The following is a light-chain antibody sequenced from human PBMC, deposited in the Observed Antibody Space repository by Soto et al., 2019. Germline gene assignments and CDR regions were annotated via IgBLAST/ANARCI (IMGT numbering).Light chain of an antibody. Sequence: EIVMTQSPATLSVSPEERATLSCRASQSVSSNLAWYQQKPGQAPRLLIYGASTRATGIPARFSGSGSGTEFTLTISSLQSEDFAVYYCQQYNNWPRGLTFGGGTKVAIK. CDR1: QSVSSN. V-gene: IGKV3-15*01. CDR2: GAS. J-gene: IGKJ4*01. CDR3: QQYNNWPRGLT.